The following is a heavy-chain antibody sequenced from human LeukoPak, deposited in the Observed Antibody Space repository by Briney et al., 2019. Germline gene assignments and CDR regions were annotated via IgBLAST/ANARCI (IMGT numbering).Heavy chain of an antibody. CDR1: GFTFSRYW. CDR2: INPDGSTT. D-gene: IGHD3-22*01. V-gene: IGHV3-74*01. Sequence: GGSLRLSFAASGFTFSRYWIHWVRQAPGKGLEWVSRINPDGSTTTYADSVKGRFTISRDNAKNTVYLQMNSLRAEDTALYHCVRVLSGSWDWFDPWGQGTLVTVS. J-gene: IGHJ5*02. CDR3: VRVLSGSWDWFDP.